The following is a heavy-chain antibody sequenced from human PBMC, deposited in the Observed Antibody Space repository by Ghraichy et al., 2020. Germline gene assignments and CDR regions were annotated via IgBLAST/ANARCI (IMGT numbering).Heavy chain of an antibody. CDR1: GFTVSSNY. Sequence: GGSLRLSCAASGFTVSSNYMSWVRQAPGKGLEWVSFIYSGGSTYYADSVKGRFTISRDNSKNTLYLQMNSLRAEDTAVYYCARDLETGTRGGMDVWGQGTTVTVSS. D-gene: IGHD1-1*01. V-gene: IGHV3-53*01. CDR2: IYSGGST. J-gene: IGHJ6*02. CDR3: ARDLETGTRGGMDV.